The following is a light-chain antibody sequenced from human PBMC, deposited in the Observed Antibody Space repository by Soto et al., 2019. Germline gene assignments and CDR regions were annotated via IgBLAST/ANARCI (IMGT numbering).Light chain of an antibody. Sequence: QSVLTQPPSVSGTPGQRVTISCSGSSSNLGTNTVNWYQQLPGTAPKVLIYSNNQRPSGVPDRFSGSKSGTSASLAISGLQSEDEADYYCQSYDSSLSGPVVFGGGTKVTVL. J-gene: IGLJ2*01. CDR2: SNN. V-gene: IGLV1-44*01. CDR1: SSNLGTNT. CDR3: QSYDSSLSGPVV.